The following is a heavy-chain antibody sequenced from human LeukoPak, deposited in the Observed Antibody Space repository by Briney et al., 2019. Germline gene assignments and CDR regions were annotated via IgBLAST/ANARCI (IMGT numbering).Heavy chain of an antibody. CDR3: AREMGGAQHYFDC. CDR2: ISYDGSNK. J-gene: IGHJ4*02. V-gene: IGHV3-30*03. Sequence: PGRSLRLSCAASGFTFSSYGMHWVRQAPGKGLEWVAVISYDGSNKYYADSVKGRFTISRDNSQNTLYLQMNTLRADDTAVYYCAREMGGAQHYFDCWGQGTLVTVSS. D-gene: IGHD1-26*01. CDR1: GFTFSSYG.